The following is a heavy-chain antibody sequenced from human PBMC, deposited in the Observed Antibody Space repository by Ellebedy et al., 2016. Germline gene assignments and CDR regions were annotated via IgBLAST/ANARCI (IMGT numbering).Heavy chain of an antibody. CDR1: GGSLDEYF. Sequence: SETLSLTCGVYGGSLDEYFWSWLRHPPGKGLEWIGEISHSGSTNSNPSLKSRVTISVDTSRNKFSLKLSSSTAAATAVYFCARTFYYYDSSGSHYLDFWGQGALVTVSS. D-gene: IGHD3-22*01. J-gene: IGHJ4*02. CDR2: ISHSGST. V-gene: IGHV4-34*01. CDR3: ARTFYYYDSSGSHYLDF.